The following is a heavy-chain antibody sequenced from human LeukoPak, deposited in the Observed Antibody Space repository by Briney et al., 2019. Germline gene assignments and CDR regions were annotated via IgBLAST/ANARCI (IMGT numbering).Heavy chain of an antibody. CDR3: ASVLSSGWYIDAFYI. CDR1: GFTLSSYS. J-gene: IGHJ3*02. D-gene: IGHD6-19*01. Sequence: GGSLRLSCAASGFTLSSYSMNWVRQAPGKGLEWVSSISSSSSYIYYADSVKGRFTISRDNAKNSLYLQMNSLRAEDTAVYYCASVLSSGWYIDAFYICGQGTIVTVSS. V-gene: IGHV3-21*01. CDR2: ISSSSSYI.